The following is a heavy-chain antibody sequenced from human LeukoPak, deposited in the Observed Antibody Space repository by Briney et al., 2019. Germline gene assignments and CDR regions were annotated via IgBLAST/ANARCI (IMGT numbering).Heavy chain of an antibody. CDR1: GFTFSSYA. D-gene: IGHD6-19*01. CDR3: ARGRGFLAGY. Sequence: GGSLRLSCAASGFTFSSYAMHWVRQAPGKGLEWVAVISYDGSNKYYADSVKGRFTISRDNSKNTLYLQMNSLRAEDTAVYYCARGRGFLAGYWGQGTLVTVFS. J-gene: IGHJ4*02. CDR2: ISYDGSNK. V-gene: IGHV3-30-3*01.